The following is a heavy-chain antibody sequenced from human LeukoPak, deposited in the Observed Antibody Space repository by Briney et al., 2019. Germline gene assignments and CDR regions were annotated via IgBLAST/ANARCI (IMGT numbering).Heavy chain of an antibody. CDR2: ISGDGITT. CDR3: AKAVTLFGVVWGAYFDY. Sequence: GGVLRLSCAASGFSFSKYVMSWVRQAPGKGLEWVSGISGDGITTFYADSVRGRFTISRDNSKNTVYLRMNSLRAEDTAVYYCAKAVTLFGVVWGAYFDYWGQGTLVSVSS. D-gene: IGHD3-3*01. CDR1: GFSFSKYV. J-gene: IGHJ4*02. V-gene: IGHV3-23*01.